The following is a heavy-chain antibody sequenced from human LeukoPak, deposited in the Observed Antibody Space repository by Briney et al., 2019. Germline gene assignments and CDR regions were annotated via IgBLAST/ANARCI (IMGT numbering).Heavy chain of an antibody. CDR3: ARDSLRYFDWLSY. J-gene: IGHJ4*02. Sequence: GGSLRLSCAASGFTFDDYGMSWVRQAPGKGLEWVSGINWNGGSTGYADSVKGRFTISRDNSKNTLYLQMNSLRAGDTAVYYCARDSLRYFDWLSYWGQGTLVTVSS. D-gene: IGHD3-9*01. CDR2: INWNGGST. V-gene: IGHV3-20*04. CDR1: GFTFDDYG.